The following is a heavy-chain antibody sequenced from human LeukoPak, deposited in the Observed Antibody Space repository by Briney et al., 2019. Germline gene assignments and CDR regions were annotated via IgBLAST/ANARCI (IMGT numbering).Heavy chain of an antibody. CDR2: INSDGSST. CDR1: GFTFSSYW. V-gene: IGHV3-74*01. Sequence: GGSLRLSCAASGFTFSSYWMHWVRRAPGKGLVWVSRINSDGSSTSYADYVKGRFTISRDNAKNTLYLQMNCLRAEDTAVYYCARGVWMVRGTSGFDPWGQGTLVTVSS. CDR3: ARGVWMVRGTSGFDP. J-gene: IGHJ5*02. D-gene: IGHD3-10*01.